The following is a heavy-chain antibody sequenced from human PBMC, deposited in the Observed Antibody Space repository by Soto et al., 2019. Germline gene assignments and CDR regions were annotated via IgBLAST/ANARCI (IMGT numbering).Heavy chain of an antibody. Sequence: EVQLVESGGGLVKPGGSLRLSCAASGFTFSSYSMNWVRQAPGKGLEWVSSISSSSSYIYYADSVKGRFTISRDNAKNSLYLQMNSLRAEDTAVYYCAREARIAVAGPPDYWGQGTLVTVSS. D-gene: IGHD6-19*01. V-gene: IGHV3-21*01. CDR3: AREARIAVAGPPDY. J-gene: IGHJ4*02. CDR2: ISSSSSYI. CDR1: GFTFSSYS.